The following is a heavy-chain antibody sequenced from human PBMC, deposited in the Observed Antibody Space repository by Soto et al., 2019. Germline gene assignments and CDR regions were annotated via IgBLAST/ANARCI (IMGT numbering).Heavy chain of an antibody. D-gene: IGHD3-10*01. CDR3: NSYYYGSGSYYMTDY. CDR2: IYYSGST. Sequence: LPETLSLTCTVSGGSISSSSYYWGWIRQPPGKGLEWIGSIYYSGSTYYNPSLKSRVTISVDTSKNQFSLKLSSVTAADTAVYYCNSYYYGSGSYYMTDYWGQGTLVTVSS. J-gene: IGHJ4*02. CDR1: GGSISSSSYY. V-gene: IGHV4-39*01.